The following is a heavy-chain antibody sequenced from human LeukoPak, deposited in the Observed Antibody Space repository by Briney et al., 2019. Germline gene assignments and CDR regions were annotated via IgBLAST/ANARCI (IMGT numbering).Heavy chain of an antibody. V-gene: IGHV4-59*01. CDR2: IYHSGST. Sequence: SETLSLTCSVSTDSTNTYYWSWIRQSPGKGLEWIGHIYHSGSTDYNPSFKSRVTISIDMSKKEFSLKLISVTVADTAMYYCVRLRWELLAPYFDHWGQGAFVIVSS. J-gene: IGHJ4*02. CDR1: TDSTNTYY. D-gene: IGHD2-15*01. CDR3: VRLRWELLAPYFDH.